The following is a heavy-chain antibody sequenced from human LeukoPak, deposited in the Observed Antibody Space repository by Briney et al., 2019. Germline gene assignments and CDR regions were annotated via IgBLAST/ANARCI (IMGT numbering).Heavy chain of an antibody. D-gene: IGHD5-18*01. Sequence: GASVKVSCKVSGYTLTELSMHWVRQAPGKGLEWMGGFDPEDGETIYAQKFQGRVTMTEDTSTDTAYMELSSLRSEDTAVYYCATRNTAMVPTPFDYWGRGTLVTVSS. V-gene: IGHV1-24*01. J-gene: IGHJ4*02. CDR1: GYTLTELS. CDR3: ATRNTAMVPTPFDY. CDR2: FDPEDGET.